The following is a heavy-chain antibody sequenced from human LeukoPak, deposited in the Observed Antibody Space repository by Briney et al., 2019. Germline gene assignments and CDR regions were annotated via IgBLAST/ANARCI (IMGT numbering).Heavy chain of an antibody. CDR3: ATGFPGYCSSTSCYGL. CDR2: TYYSGST. J-gene: IGHJ4*02. CDR1: GGSISSGSYY. D-gene: IGHD2-2*01. V-gene: IGHV4-31*03. Sequence: SETLSLTCTVSGGSISSGSYYWSWIRQHPGKGLEWIGYTYYSGSTYYNPSLKSRVTISVDTSKNQFSLKLSSVTAADTAVYYCATGFPGYCSSTSCYGLWGQGTLVTVSS.